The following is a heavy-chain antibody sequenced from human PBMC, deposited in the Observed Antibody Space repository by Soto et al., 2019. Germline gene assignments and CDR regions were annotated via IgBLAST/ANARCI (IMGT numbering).Heavy chain of an antibody. Sequence: QVQLVQSGAEVKKPGSSVKVSCKASGGTFSSYTISWVRQAPGQGLEWMGRIIPILGIANYAPKFQGRVTITADQSTSTAYMELSSLRSEATAVYYCTRDGVAAPGTGACDIWGQGTMVTVSS. CDR1: GGTFSSYT. J-gene: IGHJ3*02. CDR2: IIPILGIA. V-gene: IGHV1-69*08. D-gene: IGHD6-13*01. CDR3: TRDGVAAPGTGACDI.